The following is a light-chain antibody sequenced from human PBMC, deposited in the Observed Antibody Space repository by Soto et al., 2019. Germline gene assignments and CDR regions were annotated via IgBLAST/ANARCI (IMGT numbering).Light chain of an antibody. V-gene: IGKV2-24*01. Sequence: PLGQRVPISCSSSQIFVHSDGNTYLNWLHQRPGQPPRLLLYKISNRFFGVPDRFSGSGAGTHFTLTINRVEAEDVGVYYCMQDTQPTSTFGEGSKADIK. J-gene: IGKJ4*01. CDR1: QIFVHSDGNTY. CDR2: KIS. CDR3: MQDTQPTST.